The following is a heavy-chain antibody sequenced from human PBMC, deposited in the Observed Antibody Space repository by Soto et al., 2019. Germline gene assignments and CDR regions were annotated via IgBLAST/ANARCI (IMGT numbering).Heavy chain of an antibody. V-gene: IGHV3-33*01. J-gene: IGHJ6*02. CDR2: IWYDGSNK. D-gene: IGHD6-6*01. CDR1: GFTFSSYG. CDR3: ARAIEYSSSRPENYYYYGMDV. Sequence: PGESLRLSYAASGFTFSSYGMHWVRQAPGKGLEWVAVIWYDGSNKYYADSVKGRFTISRDNSKNTLDLQMNSLRAEETAVYYCARAIEYSSSRPENYYYYGMDVWGQGTTVTVSS.